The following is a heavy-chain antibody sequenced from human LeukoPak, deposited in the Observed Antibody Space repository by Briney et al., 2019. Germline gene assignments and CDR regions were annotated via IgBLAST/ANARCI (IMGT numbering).Heavy chain of an antibody. V-gene: IGHV1-2*02. CDR3: ARALRRNSGYYVSDY. Sequence: ASVKVSCKASGYTLTGYYMHWVRQAPGQGLEWMGWINPNSGGTNYAQKFQGRVTMTRDTSISTAYMELSRLRSDDTAVYYCARALRRNSGYYVSDYWGQGTLVTVSS. CDR2: INPNSGGT. CDR1: GYTLTGYY. D-gene: IGHD3-22*01. J-gene: IGHJ4*02.